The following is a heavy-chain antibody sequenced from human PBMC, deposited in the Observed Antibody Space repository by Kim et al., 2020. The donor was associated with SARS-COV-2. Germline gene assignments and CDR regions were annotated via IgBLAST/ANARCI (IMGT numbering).Heavy chain of an antibody. D-gene: IGHD6-13*01. CDR3: ARQEADSSSWYPFPDY. CDR1: GYSFTSYW. CDR2: IYPGDSDT. J-gene: IGHJ4*02. Sequence: GESLKISCKGSGYSFTSYWIGWVRQMPGKGLEWMGIIYPGDSDTRYSPSFQGQVTISADKSISTAYLQWSSLKASDTAMYYCARQEADSSSWYPFPDYWGQATLVTVSS. V-gene: IGHV5-51*01.